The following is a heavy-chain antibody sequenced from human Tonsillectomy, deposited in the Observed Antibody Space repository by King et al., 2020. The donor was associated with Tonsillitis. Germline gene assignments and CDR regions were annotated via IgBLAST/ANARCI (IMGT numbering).Heavy chain of an antibody. J-gene: IGHJ5*02. Sequence: VQLVESGGGLVQPGGSLRLSCAASGLPLSSYWMSWVRQAPGKGLEWVANINEDGSEKYYVDSVKGRFTISRDNTKNSLYLQMNSLRAEDTAVYYCAREFTRGCAWSLGLANWFDPWGQGTLVTVSS. V-gene: IGHV3-7*03. CDR2: INEDGSEK. CDR1: GLPLSSYW. D-gene: IGHD3-16*01. CDR3: AREFTRGCAWSLGLANWFDP.